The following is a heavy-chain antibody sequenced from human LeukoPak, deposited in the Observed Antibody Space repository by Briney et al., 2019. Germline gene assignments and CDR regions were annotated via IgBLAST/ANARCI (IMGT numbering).Heavy chain of an antibody. CDR2: ISVGGRTI. V-gene: IGHV3-23*01. CDR3: AKFGYYPY. CDR1: GFTFNSFA. J-gene: IGHJ4*02. Sequence: GGSLRLSCAASGFTFNSFAMSWVRQAPGKGLEWVSAISVGGRTIYYADSVKGRFTISRDNSKNTLYLQMNSLRAEDTAVYYCAKFGYYPYWGQGTLVTVSS. D-gene: IGHD3-3*01.